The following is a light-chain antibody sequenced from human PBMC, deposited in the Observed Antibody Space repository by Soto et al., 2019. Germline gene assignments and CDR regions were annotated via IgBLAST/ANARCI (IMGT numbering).Light chain of an antibody. J-gene: IGKJ4*01. CDR3: QQFGVSPT. CDR1: QTISDTF. CDR2: GAS. V-gene: IGKV3-20*01. Sequence: EMVLTQSPGTLSLSPGERATLSCRASQTISDTFLAWYQQKPGQAPRLLIYGASSRATDIPDRFSGTGSGTDFTLTIDRLEPEDFAVYYCQQFGVSPTFGGGTKVEIK.